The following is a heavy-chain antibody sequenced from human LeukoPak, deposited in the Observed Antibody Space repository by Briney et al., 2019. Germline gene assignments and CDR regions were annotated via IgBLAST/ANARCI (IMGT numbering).Heavy chain of an antibody. D-gene: IGHD3-3*02. CDR2: IYHSGGT. Sequence: NPSGTLSLTCAVSGGSISSNNYWSGVRPPPGKGLEWIGEIYHSGGTNYNPSLKSRVTISVDKSKNQFSLKLSSVTAADTAVYYFAGISANYHLDYWGQGTLVTVSS. J-gene: IGHJ4*02. V-gene: IGHV4-4*02. CDR3: AGISANYHLDY. CDR1: GGSISSNNY.